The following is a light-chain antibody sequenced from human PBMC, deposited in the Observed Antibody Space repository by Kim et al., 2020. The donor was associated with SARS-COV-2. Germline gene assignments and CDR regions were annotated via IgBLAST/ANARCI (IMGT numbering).Light chain of an antibody. Sequence: VALGQTVRITCQGDSLRSYYASWYQQRPGQAPVVVIYGKNNRPSGIPDRFSASSSGNTASLTITGAQAEDEADYYCNARDSSGNLFGGGTQLTVL. J-gene: IGLJ2*01. CDR3: NARDSSGNL. V-gene: IGLV3-19*01. CDR2: GKN. CDR1: SLRSYY.